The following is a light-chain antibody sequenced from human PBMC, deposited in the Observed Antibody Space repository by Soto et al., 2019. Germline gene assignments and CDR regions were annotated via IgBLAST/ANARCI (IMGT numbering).Light chain of an antibody. Sequence: EIVMTQSPATLSVSPGERATLSCRASQSVSSNLAWYQQKPGQAPRLLIYGASTRATGIPARFSGSGSGPEFTLTISSLQSEDFAVYYCQQYNNWPQTFGQWTKVEIK. CDR1: QSVSSN. CDR3: QQYNNWPQT. CDR2: GAS. J-gene: IGKJ1*01. V-gene: IGKV3-15*01.